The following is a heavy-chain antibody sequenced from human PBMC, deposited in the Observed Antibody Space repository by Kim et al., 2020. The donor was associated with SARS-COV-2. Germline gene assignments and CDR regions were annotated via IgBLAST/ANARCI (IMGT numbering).Heavy chain of an antibody. J-gene: IGHJ4*02. Sequence: GGSTYYADSVKGRFTISRDNSKNTLYLQMNSLRAEDAAVYYCAKDAQPNYWGQGTLVTVSS. V-gene: IGHV3-23*01. CDR3: AKDAQPNY. CDR2: GGST. D-gene: IGHD2-2*01.